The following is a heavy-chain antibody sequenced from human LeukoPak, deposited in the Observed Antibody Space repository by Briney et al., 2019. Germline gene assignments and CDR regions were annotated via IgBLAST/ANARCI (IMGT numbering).Heavy chain of an antibody. Sequence: ASVKVSCKASGYTFTSYGISWVRQAPGQGLEWMGWISAYNGNTNYAQKLQGRVTMTTDTSTSTAYMELRSLRSDDTAVYYCARDDYGGNWHRVPPRYGMDVWGQGTTVTVSS. V-gene: IGHV1-18*01. D-gene: IGHD4-23*01. CDR2: ISAYNGNT. CDR3: ARDDYGGNWHRVPPRYGMDV. CDR1: GYTFTSYG. J-gene: IGHJ6*02.